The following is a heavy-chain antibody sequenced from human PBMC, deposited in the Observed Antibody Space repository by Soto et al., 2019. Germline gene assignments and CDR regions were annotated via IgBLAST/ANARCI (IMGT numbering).Heavy chain of an antibody. CDR2: INPNSCGT. V-gene: IGHV1-2*02. CDR1: GYTFSDYY. CDR3: AREPATAKPEGVDF. Sequence: ASVKVSCKASGYTFSDYYIHWVRQAPAQGLEWMGWINPNSCGTKYAPKFQGGVTITRDTSITTAYMELSRLISGDTAVYYCAREPATAKPEGVDFWGQGTLVTVSS. J-gene: IGHJ4*02. D-gene: IGHD1-1*01.